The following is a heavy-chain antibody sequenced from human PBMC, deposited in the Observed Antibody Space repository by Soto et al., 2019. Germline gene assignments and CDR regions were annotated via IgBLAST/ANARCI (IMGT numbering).Heavy chain of an antibody. CDR1: GGTFSSYA. CDR3: ASGSLPKLGYCTNGVCYYYYYGMEV. CDR2: IIPIFGTA. J-gene: IGHJ6*04. V-gene: IGHV1-69*13. Sequence: ASVNVSCKASGGTFSSYAISWVRQAPGQGLEWMVGIIPIFGTANYAQKFQGRVTITADESTSTAYMELSSLRSEDTAVYYCASGSLPKLGYCTNGVCYYYYYGMEVWGKGTKVTVSS. D-gene: IGHD2-8*01.